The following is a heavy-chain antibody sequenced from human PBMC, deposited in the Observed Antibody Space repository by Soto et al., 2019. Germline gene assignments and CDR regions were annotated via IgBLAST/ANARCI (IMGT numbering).Heavy chain of an antibody. D-gene: IGHD4-17*01. J-gene: IGHJ4*02. V-gene: IGHV3-21*01. CDR1: GFSFSDYY. CDR3: ARDKGYGDDLDS. Sequence: VQLVESGGGLVKPGGSLRLSCAASGFSFSDYYMSWVRQAPGKGLEWVSSISGKSTYIYYAASVKGLFTISRENARNSVYLQMHSRRAEDTAVYYCARDKGYGDDLDSWGQGTLVTVSS. CDR2: ISGKSTYI.